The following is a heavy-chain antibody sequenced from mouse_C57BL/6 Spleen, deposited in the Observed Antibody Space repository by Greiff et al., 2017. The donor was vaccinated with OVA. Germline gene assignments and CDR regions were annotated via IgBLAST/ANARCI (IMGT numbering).Heavy chain of an antibody. D-gene: IGHD1-1*01. V-gene: IGHV1-82*01. CDR3: ARVGYYGSSYFDY. Sequence: VQLVESGPELVKPGASVKISCKASGYAFSSSWMNWVKQRPGKGLEWIGRIYPGDGDTNYNGKFKGKATLTADKSSSTAYMQLSSLTSEDSAVYFCARVGYYGSSYFDYWGQGTTLTVSS. CDR2: IYPGDGDT. J-gene: IGHJ2*01. CDR1: GYAFSSSW.